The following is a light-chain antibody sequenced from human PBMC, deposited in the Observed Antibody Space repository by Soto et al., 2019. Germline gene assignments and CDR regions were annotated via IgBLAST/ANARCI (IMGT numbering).Light chain of an antibody. Sequence: EIVLTQSPATLSLSPGERATLSCRASQSVSSCLAWYQQKPGQAPRLLIYDASNRATGIPARFSGSGSGTDFTLTISSLEPEDFAVYYCQQRSNWPRGTFGGGTKVDIK. CDR2: DAS. CDR3: QQRSNWPRGT. V-gene: IGKV3-11*01. J-gene: IGKJ4*01. CDR1: QSVSSC.